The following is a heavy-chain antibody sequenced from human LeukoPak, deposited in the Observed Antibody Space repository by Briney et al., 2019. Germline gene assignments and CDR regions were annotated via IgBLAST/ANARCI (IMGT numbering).Heavy chain of an antibody. Sequence: ASVKVSCTVSGYTLTELFIHWVRQAPGKGLEWVGGFDPEDGETIYAQKFQGRVTMTEDTSTDTAYMELSSLRSEDTAVYYCATDRGYNYALNLGVWFDPWGQGTLVTVSS. D-gene: IGHD5-18*01. CDR3: ATDRGYNYALNLGVWFDP. CDR1: GYTLTELF. V-gene: IGHV1-24*01. CDR2: FDPEDGET. J-gene: IGHJ5*02.